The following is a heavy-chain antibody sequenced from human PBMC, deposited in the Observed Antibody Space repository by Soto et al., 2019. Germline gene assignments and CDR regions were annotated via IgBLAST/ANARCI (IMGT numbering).Heavy chain of an antibody. CDR3: ARVVVPAAMAGDYYYYYDMDV. CDR1: GFTFSSYS. Sequence: EVQLVESGGGLVKPGGSLRLSCAASGFTFSSYSMNWVRQAPGKGLEWVSSISSSSSYIYYADSVKGRFTISRDNAKNSLYLQMNSLRAEDTAVYYCARVVVPAAMAGDYYYYYDMDVWGQGTTVTVSS. V-gene: IGHV3-21*01. CDR2: ISSSSSYI. J-gene: IGHJ6*02. D-gene: IGHD2-2*01.